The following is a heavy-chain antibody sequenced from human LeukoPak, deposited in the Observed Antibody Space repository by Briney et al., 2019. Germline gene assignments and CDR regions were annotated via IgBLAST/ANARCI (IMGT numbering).Heavy chain of an antibody. Sequence: SETLSLTCAVSGYSISSGYYWGWIRPPPGKGLEWIGSIYHSGSTYYNPSLKSRVTISVDTSKNQFSLKLSSVTAADTAVYYCVRYGDYGGYFDLWGRGTLVTVSS. CDR3: VRYGDYGGYFDL. D-gene: IGHD4-17*01. CDR1: GYSISSGYY. V-gene: IGHV4-38-2*01. CDR2: IYHSGST. J-gene: IGHJ2*01.